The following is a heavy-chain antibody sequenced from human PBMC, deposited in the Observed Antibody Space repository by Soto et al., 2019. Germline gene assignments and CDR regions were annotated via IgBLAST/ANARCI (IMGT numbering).Heavy chain of an antibody. CDR3: AILLRSTYGMDV. CDR1: GGSISSYY. D-gene: IGHD3-3*01. V-gene: IGHV4-59*12. J-gene: IGHJ6*02. CDR2: IYYSGST. Sequence: SETLSLTCTVSGGSISSYYWSWIRQPPGKGLEWIGYIYYSGSTNYNPSLKSRVTISVDKSKNQFSLKLTSVTAADTAVYYCAILLRSTYGMDVWGQGTTVTVSS.